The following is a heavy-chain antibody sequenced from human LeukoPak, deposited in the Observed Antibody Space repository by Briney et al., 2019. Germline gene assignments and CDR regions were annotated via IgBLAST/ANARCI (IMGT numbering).Heavy chain of an antibody. J-gene: IGHJ6*02. CDR1: GYSFTSYW. D-gene: IGHD2-2*01. CDR3: ARLDRRSRSYYYYGLDV. Sequence: GESLKISCKGSGYSFTSYWIGWVRQMPGKGLEWMGIIYPGDSNTRYSPSFQGQVTISADKSISTAYLQWSSLKASDTAMYYCARLDRRSRSYYYYGLDVWGQGTTVTVSS. V-gene: IGHV5-51*01. CDR2: IYPGDSNT.